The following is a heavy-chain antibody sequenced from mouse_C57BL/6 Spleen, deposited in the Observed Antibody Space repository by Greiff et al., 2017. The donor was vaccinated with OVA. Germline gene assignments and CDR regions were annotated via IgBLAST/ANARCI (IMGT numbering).Heavy chain of an antibody. D-gene: IGHD6-1*01. CDR1: GYTFTEYT. Sequence: VKVVESGAELVKPGASVKLSCKASGYTFTEYTIHWVKQRSGQGLEWIGWFYPGSGSIKYNEKFKDKATLTADKSSSTVYMELSRLTSEDSAVYFCARHEDPLEGFDYWGQGTTLTVSS. CDR2: FYPGSGSI. V-gene: IGHV1-62-2*01. J-gene: IGHJ2*01. CDR3: ARHEDPLEGFDY.